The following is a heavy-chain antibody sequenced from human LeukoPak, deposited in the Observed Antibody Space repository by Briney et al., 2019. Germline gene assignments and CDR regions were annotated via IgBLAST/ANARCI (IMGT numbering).Heavy chain of an antibody. CDR2: ISGNGNCP. Sequence: DSGKGLEWVLSISGNGNCPYHADSVKGRFTISRDNSKNTLYLQMNSLRAEDTAVYYCASEDRYTSYYYYGMDVWGQGTTVTVSS. V-gene: IGHV3-23*01. CDR3: ASEDRYTSYYYYGMDV. D-gene: IGHD1-14*01. J-gene: IGHJ6*02.